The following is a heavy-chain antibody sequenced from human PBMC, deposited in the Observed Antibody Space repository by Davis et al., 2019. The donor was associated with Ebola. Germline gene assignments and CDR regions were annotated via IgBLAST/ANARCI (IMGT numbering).Heavy chain of an antibody. Sequence: PAGSLRLSCTASAFTFSTYGMHWVRQAPGKGLEWVAFIWYDGSNKNYADSVKGRFTISRDNSKNTLYLQMNSLRAEDTAVYYCARPYSGSYQFDYLGQGTLVTVSS. D-gene: IGHD1-26*01. J-gene: IGHJ4*02. CDR3: ARPYSGSYQFDY. V-gene: IGHV3-33*01. CDR2: IWYDGSNK. CDR1: AFTFSTYG.